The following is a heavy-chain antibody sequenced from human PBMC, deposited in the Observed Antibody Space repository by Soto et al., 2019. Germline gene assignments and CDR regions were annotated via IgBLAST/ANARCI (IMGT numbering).Heavy chain of an antibody. J-gene: IGHJ6*02. Sequence: QVQLVESGGGVVQPGRSLRLSCAASGFTFRNYAMHWVRQAPGKGLECVAGISYDGGNKFYRDYVKGRFTISRDNSKNTLYLRINSLRYEDTAVYYCARGDREDIAVVIGVRPGEYGVDVWGQGTTVTVSS. CDR1: GFTFRNYA. D-gene: IGHD2-15*01. V-gene: IGHV3-30-3*01. CDR3: ARGDREDIAVVIGVRPGEYGVDV. CDR2: ISYDGGNK.